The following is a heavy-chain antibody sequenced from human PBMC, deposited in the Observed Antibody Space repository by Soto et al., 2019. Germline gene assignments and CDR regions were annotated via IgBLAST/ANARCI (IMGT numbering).Heavy chain of an antibody. D-gene: IGHD1-26*01. CDR2: IYYSGST. J-gene: IGHJ5*01. CDR1: GGSISSYY. CDR3: ARAGAGGLHMNNWLET. V-gene: IGHV4-59*01. Sequence: PSETLSLTCTVSGGSISSYYWSWIRQPPGKGLERIGYIYYSGSTNYNPSLKSRVTISVDSSKNQFSLKLSSVTAADPAVYYCARAGAGGLHMNNWLETWGQGTLVAVSS.